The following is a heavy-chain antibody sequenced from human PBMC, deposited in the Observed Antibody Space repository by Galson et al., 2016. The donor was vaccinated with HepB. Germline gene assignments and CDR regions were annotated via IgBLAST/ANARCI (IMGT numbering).Heavy chain of an antibody. CDR2: ISSSSSYK. D-gene: IGHD4/OR15-4a*01. Sequence: SLRLSCAASGFTFSGYTLNWVRQAPGKGLQWVSSISSSSSYKHYADSVMGRFTISRDNAKNSLYLQMNSLRVEDTAVYYCAREKGGSTMATHWFDPWGQGTLVIVSS. CDR3: AREKGGSTMATHWFDP. V-gene: IGHV3-21*01. J-gene: IGHJ5*02. CDR1: GFTFSGYT.